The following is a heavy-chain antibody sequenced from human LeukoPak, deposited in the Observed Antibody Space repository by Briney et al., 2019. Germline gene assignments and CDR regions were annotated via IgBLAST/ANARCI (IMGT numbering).Heavy chain of an antibody. CDR1: GYTFTNYG. CDR3: ARTSHESVLYWSDP. J-gene: IGHJ5*02. D-gene: IGHD3-16*01. Sequence: PWASVKVSCKASGYTFTNYGISWVRQAPGQGLEWMGWISAYNGNTKYAQTLQGRVTITTDTSTSTAYMELRSLRSDDTAVYYCARTSHESVLYWSDPWGQGTLVNVSS. CDR2: ISAYNGNT. V-gene: IGHV1-18*01.